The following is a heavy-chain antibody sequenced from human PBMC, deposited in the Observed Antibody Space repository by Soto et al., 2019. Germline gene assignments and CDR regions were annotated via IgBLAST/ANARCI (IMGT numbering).Heavy chain of an antibody. CDR3: AREYYCASSAGHPGDFFYYNGMDV. CDR1: GASISPYY. D-gene: IGHD3-10*01. Sequence: SETLSLTCTVSGASISPYYWTWIRQPPGKGLEWIGYIFSSGNTNYNPSLKSRVTISVDTSKYQFSLKLSSVTAADTAVYYCAREYYCASSAGHPGDFFYYNGMDVWGQGTTVTVSS. J-gene: IGHJ6*02. CDR2: IFSSGNT. V-gene: IGHV4-59*01.